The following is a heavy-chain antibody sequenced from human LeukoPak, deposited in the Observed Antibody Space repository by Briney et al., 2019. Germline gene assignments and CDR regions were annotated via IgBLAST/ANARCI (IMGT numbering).Heavy chain of an antibody. CDR2: ISGSGGST. J-gene: IGHJ4*02. D-gene: IGHD3-22*01. CDR1: GFTFSSCA. V-gene: IGHV3-23*01. CDR3: AKEIMYYYDSSTYYHVPFVSDS. Sequence: PGGSLRLSCAASGFTFSSCAMNWVRQAPGKGLEWLSVISGSGGSTYYADSVKGRFTISRDNAKNTLYLQMNSLRAEDTAVYYCAKEIMYYYDSSTYYHVPFVSDSWGQGTLVTVSS.